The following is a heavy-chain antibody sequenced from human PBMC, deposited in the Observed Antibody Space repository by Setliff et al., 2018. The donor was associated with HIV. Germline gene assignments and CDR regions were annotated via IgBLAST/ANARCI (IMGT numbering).Heavy chain of an antibody. CDR1: GYTFTNYG. D-gene: IGHD6-13*01. V-gene: IGHV1-18*01. CDR2: ISAYNGDT. J-gene: IGHJ5*02. Sequence: ASVKVSCKASGYTFTNYGINWVRQAPGQGLEWLGWISAYNGDTNYAQKLQGRVTMTTDSSTNTAYMELRSLRSDDTAVYYCARGHSSSWTGWFDPWGQGTQVTVSS. CDR3: ARGHSSSWTGWFDP.